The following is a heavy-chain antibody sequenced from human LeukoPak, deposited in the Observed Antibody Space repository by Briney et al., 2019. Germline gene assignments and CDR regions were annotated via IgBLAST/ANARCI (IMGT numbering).Heavy chain of an antibody. Sequence: GGSLRLSCAASGFTFSTYWMHWVRQAPGKGLVWVSQINSDGSGTSYTDSAKGRFTISRDNAKNTQYLQMNSLGAEDTAVYYCARDNYGFLDYWGQGTLVTVSS. CDR2: INSDGSGT. D-gene: IGHD3-10*01. J-gene: IGHJ4*02. V-gene: IGHV3-74*01. CDR1: GFTFSTYW. CDR3: ARDNYGFLDY.